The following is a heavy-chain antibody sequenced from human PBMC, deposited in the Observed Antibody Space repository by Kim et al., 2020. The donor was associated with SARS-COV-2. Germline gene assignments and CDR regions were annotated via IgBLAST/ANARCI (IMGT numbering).Heavy chain of an antibody. CDR1: GGTFSSYA. Sequence: SVKVSCKASGGTFSSYAISWVRQAPGQGLEWMGGIIPIFGTANYAQKFQGRVTITADESTSTAYMELSSLRSEDTAVYYCARRGGYDLRWVTNTNYGMDVWGQGTTVTVSS. D-gene: IGHD3-16*01. V-gene: IGHV1-69*13. CDR2: IIPIFGTA. CDR3: ARRGGYDLRWVTNTNYGMDV. J-gene: IGHJ6*02.